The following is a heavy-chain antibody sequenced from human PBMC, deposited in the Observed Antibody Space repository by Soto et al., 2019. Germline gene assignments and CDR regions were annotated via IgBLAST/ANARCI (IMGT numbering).Heavy chain of an antibody. Sequence: GGSLRLSCAASGFTFSSYWMHWVRQAPGKGLVWVSRINSDGRSTSYADTVKGRFTISRDNAKNTLYLQMNSLRAEDTAVYYCASGLGLYSGSYGYWGQGTLVTVSS. CDR1: GFTFSSYW. J-gene: IGHJ4*02. D-gene: IGHD1-26*01. V-gene: IGHV3-74*01. CDR3: ASGLGLYSGSYGY. CDR2: INSDGRST.